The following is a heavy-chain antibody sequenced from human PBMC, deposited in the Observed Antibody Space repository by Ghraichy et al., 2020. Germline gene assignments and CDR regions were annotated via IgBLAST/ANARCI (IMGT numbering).Heavy chain of an antibody. CDR3: ANPPHSSSSPPDY. V-gene: IGHV3-23*01. Sequence: GGSLRLSCAASGFTFSSYAMSWVRQAPGKGLEWVSAISGSGGSTYYADSVKGRFTISRDNSKNTLYLQMNSLRAEDTAVYYCANPPHSSSSPPDYWGQGTLVTVSS. J-gene: IGHJ4*02. D-gene: IGHD6-6*01. CDR2: ISGSGGST. CDR1: GFTFSSYA.